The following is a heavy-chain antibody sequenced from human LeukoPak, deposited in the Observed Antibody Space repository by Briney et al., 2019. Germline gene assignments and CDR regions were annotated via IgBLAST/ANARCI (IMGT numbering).Heavy chain of an antibody. Sequence: GGSLRLSCAASGFTFSSYGMHWVRRAPGKGLEWVAVISYDGSNKYYADSVKGRFTISRDNSKNTLYLQMNSLRAEDTAVYYCAKIAVAGTGYWGQGTLVTVSS. CDR1: GFTFSSYG. J-gene: IGHJ4*02. D-gene: IGHD6-19*01. CDR3: AKIAVAGTGY. CDR2: ISYDGSNK. V-gene: IGHV3-30*18.